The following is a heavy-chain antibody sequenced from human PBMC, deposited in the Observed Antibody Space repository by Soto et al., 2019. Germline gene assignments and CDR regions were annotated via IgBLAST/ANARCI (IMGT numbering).Heavy chain of an antibody. Sequence: GSLRLSCAASGFTCSSYAMSSVRQAPGKGLEWASAISGSGGSTYYADSVKGRFTISRDNSKNTLYLQMNSLRAEDTAVYYCAKDLYSGSYVYYYYGVDVWGQGTTVTVSS. D-gene: IGHD1-26*01. V-gene: IGHV3-23*01. CDR1: GFTCSSYA. CDR2: ISGSGGST. CDR3: AKDLYSGSYVYYYYGVDV. J-gene: IGHJ6*02.